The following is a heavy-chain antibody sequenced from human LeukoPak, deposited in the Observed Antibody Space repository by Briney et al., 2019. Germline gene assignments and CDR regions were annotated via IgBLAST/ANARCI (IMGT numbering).Heavy chain of an antibody. CDR2: IDPSSGGT. CDR3: ARVIRDYDFWSGYFRYYYYMDV. D-gene: IGHD3-3*01. CDR1: GYTFTGYY. Sequence: ASVKVSCKAPGYTFTGYYMHWVRQAPGQGLEWMGWIDPSSGGTNYAQKFQGRVTMTRDTSISTAYMELSRLRSDDTAVYYCARVIRDYDFWSGYFRYYYYMDVWGKGTTVTVSS. J-gene: IGHJ6*03. V-gene: IGHV1-2*02.